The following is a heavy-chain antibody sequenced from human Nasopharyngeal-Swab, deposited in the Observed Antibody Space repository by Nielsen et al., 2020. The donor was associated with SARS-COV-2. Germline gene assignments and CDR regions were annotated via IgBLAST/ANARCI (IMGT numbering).Heavy chain of an antibody. CDR3: AKALSGSWYVAGDY. D-gene: IGHD6-13*01. J-gene: IGHJ4*01. Sequence: GGSLRLSCAASGFTFSSYAMHWVRQAPGKGLEWVAVISYDGSNKYYADSVKGRFTISRDNSKNTLFLQMNSLSAEDTAVYYCAKALSGSWYVAGDYWGQGTLVTVSS. V-gene: IGHV3-30-3*01. CDR2: ISYDGSNK. CDR1: GFTFSSYA.